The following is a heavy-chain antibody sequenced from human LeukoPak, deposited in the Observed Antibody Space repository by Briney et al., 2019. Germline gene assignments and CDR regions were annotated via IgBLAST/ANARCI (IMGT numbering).Heavy chain of an antibody. CDR2: IRSKANSYAT. CDR1: GFTFSGSA. CDR3: TRHSGAVLRFLEWYNAFDI. D-gene: IGHD3-3*01. J-gene: IGHJ3*02. Sequence: GGSLRLSCAASGFTFSGSAMHWVRQASGKGLEWVGRIRSKANSYATAYAASLKGMFTISRDDSKTTAYLQMNSLKTEDTAVYYCTRHSGAVLRFLEWYNAFDIWGQGTMVTVSS. V-gene: IGHV3-73*01.